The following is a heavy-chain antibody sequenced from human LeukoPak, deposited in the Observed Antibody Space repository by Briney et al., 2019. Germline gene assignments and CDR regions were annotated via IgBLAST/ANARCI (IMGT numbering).Heavy chain of an antibody. Sequence: GGSLRLSCAAFGFTVSANYTSWVRQAPGKGLEWVSIIYSDGRTLYADSVKGGFTISRDNSKNTVYLQMNSLRAEDTAVYDCARSGEFDFWSGYYYWGRGTLVTVSS. V-gene: IGHV3-53*01. CDR2: IYSDGRT. CDR1: GFTVSANY. J-gene: IGHJ4*02. D-gene: IGHD3-3*01. CDR3: ARSGEFDFWSGYYY.